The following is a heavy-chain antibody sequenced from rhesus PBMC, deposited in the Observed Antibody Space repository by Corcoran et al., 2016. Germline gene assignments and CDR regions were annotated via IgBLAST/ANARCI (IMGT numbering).Heavy chain of an antibody. V-gene: IGHV4-122*02. J-gene: IGHJ4*01. CDR1: GGSISSGYHYY. Sequence: QVQLQESGPRLVKPSETLSLSCAVSGGSISSGYHYYWSWIRQPPGKGLEWIGYITDFGRTHNNPSLKSRVTISRDTSKNQFSLRLTSVTAADTALYSCVRGTMVAYFFDDWGQGVLVTVSS. D-gene: IGHD4-17*01. CDR2: ITDFGRT. CDR3: VRGTMVAYFFDD.